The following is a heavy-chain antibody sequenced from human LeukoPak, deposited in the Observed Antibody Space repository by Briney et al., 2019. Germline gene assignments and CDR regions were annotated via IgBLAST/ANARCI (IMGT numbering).Heavy chain of an antibody. J-gene: IGHJ4*02. Sequence: PGGSLRLSCAASGFSFNNFLMTWVRQAPGKGLEWVSSIDGSGATVYADSVKGRFIISRDNSQNTVYLQMNSLRAEDTAVYYCARHPEPGYCSSTSCHESYFDYWGQGTLVTVSS. CDR2: IDGSGAT. CDR1: GFSFNNFL. CDR3: ARHPEPGYCSSTSCHESYFDY. V-gene: IGHV3-23*01. D-gene: IGHD2-2*01.